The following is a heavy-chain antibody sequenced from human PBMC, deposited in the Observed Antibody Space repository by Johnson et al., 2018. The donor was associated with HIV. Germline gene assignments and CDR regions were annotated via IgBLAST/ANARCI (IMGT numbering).Heavy chain of an antibody. J-gene: IGHJ3*02. D-gene: IGHD5-24*01. CDR2: ISWNSGSI. V-gene: IGHV3-20*04. Sequence: VRLVESGGGVVRPGGSLRLSCAASGFTFDDYGMSWVRQAPGKGLEWVSGISWNSGSIGYADSVKGRFTISRDNAKNSLYLQMNSLRAEDTALYYCAKEDGNLNAFDIWGQGTMVTVSS. CDR3: AKEDGNLNAFDI. CDR1: GFTFDDYG.